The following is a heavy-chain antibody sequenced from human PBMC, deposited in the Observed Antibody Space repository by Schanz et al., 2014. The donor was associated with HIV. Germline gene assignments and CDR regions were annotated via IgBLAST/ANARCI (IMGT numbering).Heavy chain of an antibody. Sequence: QVRLAQSGAEVKRPGASVTVSCMAVGSTFPDLDINWVRQAAGQGLEWMAWINPKSGSTGYARKFQGRVTVTINTSKRTIYMELRGLTSEDAAVYYCARAGLWYNSGDYYGSAFDVWGPGTAVTVAS. V-gene: IGHV1-8*01. CDR1: GSTFPDLD. CDR2: INPKSGST. D-gene: IGHD3-3*01. J-gene: IGHJ3*01. CDR3: ARAGLWYNSGDYYGSAFDV.